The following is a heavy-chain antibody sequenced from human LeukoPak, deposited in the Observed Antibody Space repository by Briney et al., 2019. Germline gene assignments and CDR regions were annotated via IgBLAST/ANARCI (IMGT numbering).Heavy chain of an antibody. CDR3: AREGRGIRFLEWLPTNY. V-gene: IGHV1-2*06. Sequence: VASVKVSCKASGYTFTGYYMHWVRQAPGQGLEWMGRINPNSGGTNYAQKFQGRVTMTRDTSISTTYMELSRLRSDDTAVYYCAREGRGIRFLEWLPTNYWGQGTLVTVSS. CDR1: GYTFTGYY. D-gene: IGHD3-3*01. CDR2: INPNSGGT. J-gene: IGHJ4*02.